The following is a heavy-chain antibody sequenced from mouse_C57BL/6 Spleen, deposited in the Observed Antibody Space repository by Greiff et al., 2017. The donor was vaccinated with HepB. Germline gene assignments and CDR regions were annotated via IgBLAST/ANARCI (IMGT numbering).Heavy chain of an antibody. J-gene: IGHJ1*03. V-gene: IGHV5-12*01. CDR1: GFTFSDYY. Sequence: EVKLMESGGGLVQPGGSLKLSCAASGFTFSDYYMYWVRQTPEKRLEWVAYISNGGGSTYYPDTVKGRFTISRDNAKNTLYLQMSRLKSEDTAMYYCARHERTGWYFDVWGTGTTVTVSS. CDR2: ISNGGGST. CDR3: ARHERTGWYFDV.